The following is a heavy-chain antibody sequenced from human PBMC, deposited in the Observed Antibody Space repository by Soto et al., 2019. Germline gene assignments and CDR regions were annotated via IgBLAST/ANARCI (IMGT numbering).Heavy chain of an antibody. J-gene: IGHJ6*02. CDR3: ARGGYCSGASCAYMGHYYYYGMDV. V-gene: IGHV4-34*01. CDR2: IYYSGST. Sequence: ETLSLTCAVYGGSFSGYYWGWIRQPPGKGLEWIGSIYYSGSTYYNPSLKSRVTISVDTSKNQFSLKLSSVTAADTAMYYCARGGYCSGASCAYMGHYYYYGMDVWGQGTTVTVSS. CDR1: GGSFSGYY. D-gene: IGHD2-15*01.